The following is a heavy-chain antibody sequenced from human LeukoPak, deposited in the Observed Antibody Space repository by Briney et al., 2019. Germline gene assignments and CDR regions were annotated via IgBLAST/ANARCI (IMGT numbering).Heavy chain of an antibody. Sequence: SETLSLTCTVSGGSISSSSYYWGWIRQPPGKGLEWIGSIYYSGSTYYNPSLKSRVTISVDTSKNQFSLKLSSVTAADTAVYYCARVVRSSWYTSPPSDYWGQGTLVTVPS. V-gene: IGHV4-39*07. D-gene: IGHD6-13*01. CDR1: GGSISSSSYY. CDR2: IYYSGST. J-gene: IGHJ4*02. CDR3: ARVVRSSWYTSPPSDY.